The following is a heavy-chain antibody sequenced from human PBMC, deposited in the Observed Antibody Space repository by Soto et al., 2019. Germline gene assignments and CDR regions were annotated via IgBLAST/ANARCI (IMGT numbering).Heavy chain of an antibody. V-gene: IGHV1-18*01. CDR3: TRGWFGEFVYYFDS. Sequence: QVQLVXSXXXXXXXXXSVKVSCKTSGYTFTTYGISWVRQAPGQGLEWMGWISPYNGNTKYAQKLQGRVTMTADTSTSTAYMDLRSLTSDDTAVYYCTRGWFGEFVYYFDSWGQGTLVTVSS. J-gene: IGHJ4*02. D-gene: IGHD3-10*01. CDR2: ISPYNGNT. CDR1: GYTFTTYG.